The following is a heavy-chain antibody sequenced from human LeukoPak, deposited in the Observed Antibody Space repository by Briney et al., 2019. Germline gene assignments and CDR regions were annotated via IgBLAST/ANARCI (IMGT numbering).Heavy chain of an antibody. V-gene: IGHV4-30-4*07. J-gene: IGHJ5*02. CDR1: GVSISRGGYS. CDR3: ARGRYGSGWLKEKTWFDP. D-gene: IGHD6-19*01. Sequence: PSETLSLTCVVSGVSISRGGYSWTWIRQPPGKGLEWIGYIYHSGSTNYNPSLKDRLTLAVDTSNNHFSLGLSSVTAADTAVYYCARGRYGSGWLKEKTWFDPWGQGALVTVSS. CDR2: IYHSGST.